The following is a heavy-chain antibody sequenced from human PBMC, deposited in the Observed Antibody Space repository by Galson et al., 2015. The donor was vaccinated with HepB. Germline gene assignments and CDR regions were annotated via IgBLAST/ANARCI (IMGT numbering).Heavy chain of an antibody. CDR3: ARGYCTNGVCYGAPSNWFDP. J-gene: IGHJ5*02. CDR2: IIPIFGTA. CDR1: GGTFSSYA. Sequence: SVKVSCKASGGTFSSYAISWVRQAPGQGLEWMGGIIPIFGTANYAQKFQGRVTITADESTSTAYMELSSLRSEDTAVYYCARGYCTNGVCYGAPSNWFDPWGQGTLVTVSS. V-gene: IGHV1-69*13. D-gene: IGHD2-8*01.